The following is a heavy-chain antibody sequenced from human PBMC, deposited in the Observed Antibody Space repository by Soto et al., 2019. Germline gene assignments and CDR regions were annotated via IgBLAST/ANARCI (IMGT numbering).Heavy chain of an antibody. J-gene: IGHJ6*02. CDR3: ARDFTWHTVTTWSSGIDV. Sequence: QVQLVESGGGVVQPGRSLRLSCAASGFTFSSYAMHWVRQAPGKGLEWVVVISYDGSNQYYADSVKGRFTISRDNSKNTLYLQMNSLRAEATAVYYWARDFTWHTVTTWSSGIDVWGHGTTVTVSS. D-gene: IGHD4-17*01. V-gene: IGHV3-30-3*01. CDR1: GFTFSSYA. CDR2: ISYDGSNQ.